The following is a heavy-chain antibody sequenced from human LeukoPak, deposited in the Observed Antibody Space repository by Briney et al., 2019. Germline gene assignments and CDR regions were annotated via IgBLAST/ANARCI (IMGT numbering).Heavy chain of an antibody. D-gene: IGHD3-9*01. CDR1: GGSFSGYY. Sequence: PSETLSLTCAVHGGSFSGYYWSWIRQPPGKGLEWIGEINHSGSTNYNPSLKSRVTISVDTSKNQFSLKLSSVTAADTAVYYCARGARYFDWLSTLYYFDYWGQGTLVTVSS. V-gene: IGHV4-34*01. J-gene: IGHJ4*02. CDR2: INHSGST. CDR3: ARGARYFDWLSTLYYFDY.